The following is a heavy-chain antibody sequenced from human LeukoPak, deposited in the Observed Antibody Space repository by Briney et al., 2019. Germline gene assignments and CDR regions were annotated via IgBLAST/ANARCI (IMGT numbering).Heavy chain of an antibody. CDR2: IYYSGST. CDR1: GGSISSYY. Sequence: SETLSLTCTVSGGSISSYYWSWIRQPPGKGLEWIGYIYYSGSTNYNPSLKSRVTISVDTSKNQFSLKLSSVTAADTAVYYCARSVYYGSAPNWFDPWGQGTLVTVSS. V-gene: IGHV4-59*01. J-gene: IGHJ5*02. CDR3: ARSVYYGSAPNWFDP. D-gene: IGHD3-10*01.